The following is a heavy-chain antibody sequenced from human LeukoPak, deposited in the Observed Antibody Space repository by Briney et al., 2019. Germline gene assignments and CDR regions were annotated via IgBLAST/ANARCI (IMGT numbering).Heavy chain of an antibody. CDR2: INHSGST. D-gene: IGHD3-3*01. CDR3: ARGGIFGVVKKIKNYFDY. CDR1: GGSFSGYY. V-gene: IGHV4-34*01. J-gene: IGHJ4*02. Sequence: SETLSLTCAVYGGSFSGYYWSWIRQPPGKGLEWIGEINHSGSTNYNPSLKSRVTISVDTSKNQFSLKLSSVTAADTAVYYCARGGIFGVVKKIKNYFDYWGQGILVTVSS.